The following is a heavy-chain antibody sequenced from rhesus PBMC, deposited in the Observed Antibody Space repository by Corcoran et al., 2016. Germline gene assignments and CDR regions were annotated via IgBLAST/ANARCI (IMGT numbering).Heavy chain of an antibody. CDR2: IYGSHGST. V-gene: IGHV4-76*01. CDR1: GGSLSSDYD. CDR3: ARRVSGYWYFDL. Sequence: QVQLQESGPGLVKPSETLSLTCAVSGGSLSSDYDWSWIRPPPGRGLEWIGYIYGSHGSTNYNPSLKNRVTISKDASKNQFSLRLSSVTAADTAMYYCARRVSGYWYFDLWGPGTPITVSS. J-gene: IGHJ2*01.